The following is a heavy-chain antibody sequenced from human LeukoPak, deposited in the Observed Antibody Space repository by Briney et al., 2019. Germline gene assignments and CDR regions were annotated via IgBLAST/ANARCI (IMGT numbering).Heavy chain of an antibody. D-gene: IGHD5-18*01. CDR3: ERAAVDTAMVDDY. J-gene: IGHJ4*02. CDR2: INPNSGGT. V-gene: IGHV1-2*02. Sequence: ASVKVSCKASGYTFTGYYMHWVRQAPGQGLEWMGWINPNSGGTNYAQKFQGRVTMTRDTSISTAYMELSRLRSDDTAVYYCERAAVDTAMVDDYWGQGTLVTVSS. CDR1: GYTFTGYY.